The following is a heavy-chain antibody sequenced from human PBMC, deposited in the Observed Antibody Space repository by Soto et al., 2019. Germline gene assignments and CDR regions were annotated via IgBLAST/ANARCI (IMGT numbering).Heavy chain of an antibody. Sequence: ASVKVSCKASGGTFSSYTISWVRQAPGQGLEWMGRIIPILGIANYAQEFQGRVTITADKSTSTAYMELSSLRSEDTAVYYCAKEDVVVVPAAIPLAYFPHWGQGTLVTVSS. V-gene: IGHV1-69*04. J-gene: IGHJ1*01. CDR3: AKEDVVVVPAAIPLAYFPH. CDR1: GGTFSSYT. D-gene: IGHD2-2*01. CDR2: IIPILGIA.